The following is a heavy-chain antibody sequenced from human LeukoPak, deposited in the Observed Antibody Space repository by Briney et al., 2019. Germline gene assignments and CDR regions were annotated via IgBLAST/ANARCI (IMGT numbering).Heavy chain of an antibody. CDR1: GYTFNSHD. D-gene: IGHD2-15*01. V-gene: IGHV1-18*01. J-gene: IGHJ4*02. CDR3: ATGASYCSGGNCLDYFDY. CDR2: ISAYNGNT. Sequence: ASVKVSCKASGYTFNSHDINWVRQAPGQGLEWMGWISAYNGNTKYAQILQGRVTMTTDTSTTTAYMELRSLRSDDTAVYYCATGASYCSGGNCLDYFDYWGQGTLVTVSS.